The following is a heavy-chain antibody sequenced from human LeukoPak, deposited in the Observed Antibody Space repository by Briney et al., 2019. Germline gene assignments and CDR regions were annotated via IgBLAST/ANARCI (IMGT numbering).Heavy chain of an antibody. D-gene: IGHD3-22*01. Sequence: SETLSLTCAVYGGSFSGYYWSWIRQPPGKGLEWIGEINHSGSTNYNPSLKSRVTISVDTSKNQSSLKLSSVTAADTAVYYCASRYDPSYYDSSGYYFLGQGTLVTVSS. V-gene: IGHV4-34*01. CDR2: INHSGST. CDR1: GGSFSGYY. J-gene: IGHJ4*02. CDR3: ASRYDPSYYDSSGYYF.